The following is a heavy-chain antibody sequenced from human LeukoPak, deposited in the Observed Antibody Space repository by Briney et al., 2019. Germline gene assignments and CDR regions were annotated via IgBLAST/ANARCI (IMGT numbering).Heavy chain of an antibody. Sequence: ASVKVSCKVSGYTFTSYGISWVRQAPGQGLEWMGWISAYNGNTNYAQKLQGRVTMTTDTSTSTAYMELRSLRSDDTAVYYCARRVVVPAAMVANNWFDPWGQGTLVTVSS. CDR3: ARRVVVPAAMVANNWFDP. CDR2: ISAYNGNT. V-gene: IGHV1-18*01. J-gene: IGHJ5*02. CDR1: GYTFTSYG. D-gene: IGHD2-2*01.